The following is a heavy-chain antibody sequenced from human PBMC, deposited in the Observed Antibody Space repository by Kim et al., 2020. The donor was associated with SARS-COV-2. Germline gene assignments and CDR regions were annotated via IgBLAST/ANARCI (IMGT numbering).Heavy chain of an antibody. J-gene: IGHJ6*02. CDR1: GFTFDDYT. V-gene: IGHV3-43*01. D-gene: IGHD2-15*01. Sequence: GGSLRLSCAASGFTFDDYTMHWVRQAPGKGLEWVSLISWDGGSTYYADSVKGRFTISRDNSKNSLYLQMNSLRTEDTALYYCAKARYCSGGSCYYGMDVWGQGTTVTVSS. CDR3: AKARYCSGGSCYYGMDV. CDR2: ISWDGGST.